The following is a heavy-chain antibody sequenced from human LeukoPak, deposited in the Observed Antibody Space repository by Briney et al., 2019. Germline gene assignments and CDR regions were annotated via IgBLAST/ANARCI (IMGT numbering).Heavy chain of an antibody. CDR3: ARDWAVAGKGYYFDY. V-gene: IGHV3-21*01. Sequence: PGGSLRLSCAASGFTFSSYSMNWVRQAPGKGLEWVSSISSSSSYIYYADSVKGRFTISRDNAKNPLYLQMNSLRAEDTAVYYCARDWAVAGKGYYFDYWGQGTLVTVSS. CDR1: GFTFSSYS. CDR2: ISSSSSYI. J-gene: IGHJ4*02. D-gene: IGHD6-19*01.